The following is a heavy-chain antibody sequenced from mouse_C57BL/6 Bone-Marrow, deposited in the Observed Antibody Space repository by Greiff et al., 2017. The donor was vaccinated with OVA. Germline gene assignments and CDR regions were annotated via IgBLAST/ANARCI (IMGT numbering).Heavy chain of an antibody. CDR3: AGSDYYGSPSDWYFDV. CDR1: GYAFSSSW. J-gene: IGHJ1*01. V-gene: IGHV1-82*01. D-gene: IGHD1-1*01. Sequence: VQLQESGPELVKPGASVKISCKASGYAFSSSWMNWVKQRPGKGLEWIGRIYPGDGDTNYNGKFKGKATLTADKSSSTAYMELSSLTSEDSAVYICAGSDYYGSPSDWYFDVWGSGTTLTVSS. CDR2: IYPGDGDT.